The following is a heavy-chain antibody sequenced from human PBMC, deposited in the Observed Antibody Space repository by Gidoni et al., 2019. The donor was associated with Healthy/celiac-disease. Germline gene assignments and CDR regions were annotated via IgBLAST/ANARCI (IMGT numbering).Heavy chain of an antibody. V-gene: IGHV1-2*02. Sequence: QVQLVQSGAEVKKPGASVKVSCKASGYTFTGYYMHWVRQAPGQGLEWMGWINPNSGGTNSTAYMELSRLRSDDTAVYYCARVLRKYYFDYWGQGTLVTVSS. CDR3: ARVLRKYYFDY. CDR1: GYTFTGYY. CDR2: INPNSGGT. J-gene: IGHJ4*02.